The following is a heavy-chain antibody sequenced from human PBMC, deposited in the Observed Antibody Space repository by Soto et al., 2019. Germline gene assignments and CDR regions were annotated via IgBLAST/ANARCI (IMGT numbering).Heavy chain of an antibody. CDR2: IYYSGST. V-gene: IGHV4-59*01. D-gene: IGHD2-15*01. CDR1: GGSISSYY. CDR3: ARAYGGNRFDY. J-gene: IGHJ4*02. Sequence: PSETLFLTCTVSGGSISSYYWSWIRQPPGKGLEWIGYIYYSGSTNYNPSLKSRVTISVDTSKNQFSLKLSSVTAADTAVYYCARAYGGNRFDYWGQGTLVTVSS.